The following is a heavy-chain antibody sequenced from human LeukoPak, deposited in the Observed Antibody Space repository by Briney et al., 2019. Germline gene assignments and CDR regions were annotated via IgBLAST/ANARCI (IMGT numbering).Heavy chain of an antibody. V-gene: IGHV3-66*01. D-gene: IGHD3-10*01. CDR2: IYSGGST. J-gene: IGHJ1*01. CDR3: ARAMVRKNGYFQH. Sequence: GGCLILSCAASGFTVSSNYISWVRQAPGKVLEWVSFIYSGGSTYYADSVKGRFTISRDNSKNTLYLQMNSLRAEDRAVYYCARAMVRKNGYFQHWGQGTLVTVSS. CDR1: GFTVSSNY.